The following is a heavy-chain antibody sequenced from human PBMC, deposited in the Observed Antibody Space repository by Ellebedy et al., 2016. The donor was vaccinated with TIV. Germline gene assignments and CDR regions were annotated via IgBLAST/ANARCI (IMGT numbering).Heavy chain of an antibody. V-gene: IGHV3-74*01. CDR2: INTDGSSK. D-gene: IGHD3-9*01. J-gene: IGHJ4*02. CDR3: ARESFRYFDWDL. Sequence: GGSLRLSCAASGFTVSGYWMHWVRQAPGKGLVWLSRINTDGSSKSYAGLVEGRFTTSRDNAKNTVYLQIDRLRAEDTAVYFCARESFRYFDWDLWGQGTPVTVSS. CDR1: GFTVSGYW.